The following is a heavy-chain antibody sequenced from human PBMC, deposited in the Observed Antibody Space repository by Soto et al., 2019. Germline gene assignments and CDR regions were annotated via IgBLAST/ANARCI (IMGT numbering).Heavy chain of an antibody. V-gene: IGHV4-59*12. CDR2: IHYSGST. Sequence: SETLSLTCTVSGVSFSSYYWSWIRQPPGKGLEWIGYIHYSGSTSYNPSLKSRVAISVDTSKNQFSLKLSSVTAADTAVYYCARDVFQEDVWGQGTTVT. J-gene: IGHJ6*02. CDR1: GVSFSSYY. CDR3: ARDVFQEDV.